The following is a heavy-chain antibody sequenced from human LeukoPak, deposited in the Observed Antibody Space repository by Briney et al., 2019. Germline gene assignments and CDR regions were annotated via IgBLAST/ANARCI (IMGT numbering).Heavy chain of an antibody. CDR2: ISYDGSNK. CDR3: ARDPTHYGERYYFDY. D-gene: IGHD4-17*01. CDR1: GFTFSSYA. J-gene: IGHJ4*02. Sequence: EGSLRLSCAASGFTFSSYAMHWVRQAPGKGLEGVAVISYDGSNKYYADSVKGRFTISRDNSKNTLYLQMNSLRAEDTAVYYCARDPTHYGERYYFDYWGQGTLVTVSS. V-gene: IGHV3-30*04.